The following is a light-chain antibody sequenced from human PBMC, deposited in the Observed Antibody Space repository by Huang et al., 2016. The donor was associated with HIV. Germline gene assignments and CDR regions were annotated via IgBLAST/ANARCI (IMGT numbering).Light chain of an antibody. CDR2: KAS. Sequence: DIQMTQSPSTLSASVGDRVTITCRASQSISSCLAWYQQKPGKDPKLLTYKASSFERGVPSRFSGSGSGTECTLTISSLQPDDFATYYCQQYNSYPYTFGQGTKLEIK. CDR3: QQYNSYPYT. J-gene: IGKJ2*01. V-gene: IGKV1-5*03. CDR1: QSISSC.